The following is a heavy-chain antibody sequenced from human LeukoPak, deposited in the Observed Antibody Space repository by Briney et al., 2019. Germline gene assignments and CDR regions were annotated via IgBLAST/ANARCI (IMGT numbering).Heavy chain of an antibody. CDR1: GFSSTSDC. J-gene: IGHJ2*01. CDR2: MKYDGSGI. CDR3: ASSSWYFSL. V-gene: IGHV3-7*01. D-gene: IGHD3-10*01. Sequence: GGSLRLSCVASGFSSTSDCMTWVRQAPGKRLEWVANMKYDGSGIHYVDSVKGRFTISRDNAKNSVYLQMNSLRAEDTAVYYCASSSWYFSLWGGGTLVTVSS.